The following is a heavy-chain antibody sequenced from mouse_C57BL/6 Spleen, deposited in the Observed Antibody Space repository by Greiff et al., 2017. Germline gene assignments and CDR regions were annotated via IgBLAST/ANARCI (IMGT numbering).Heavy chain of an antibody. CDR2: IYPGSGNT. V-gene: IGHV1-76*01. J-gene: IGHJ2*01. CDR3: ARLYYEYYFDY. Sequence: QVQLQESGAELVRPGASVKLSCKASGYTFTDYYINWVKQRPGQGLEWIARIYPGSGNTYYNEKFKGKATLTAEKSSSTAYMQLSSLTSEDSAVYFCARLYYEYYFDYWGQGTTLTVSS. CDR1: GYTFTDYY. D-gene: IGHD2-4*01.